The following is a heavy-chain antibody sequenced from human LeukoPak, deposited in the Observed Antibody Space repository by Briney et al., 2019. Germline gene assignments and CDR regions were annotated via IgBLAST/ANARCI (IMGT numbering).Heavy chain of an antibody. Sequence: SETLSLTCTVSGGSISSYYWSWIRQPPGKGLEWIGYIYYSGSTNYNPSLKSRVTISVDTSKNQFSLKLSSVTAADTAVYYCASLDSSGYYFSLGWGQGTLVTVSS. D-gene: IGHD3-22*01. CDR1: GGSISSYY. CDR2: IYYSGST. CDR3: ASLDSSGYYFSLG. J-gene: IGHJ4*02. V-gene: IGHV4-59*01.